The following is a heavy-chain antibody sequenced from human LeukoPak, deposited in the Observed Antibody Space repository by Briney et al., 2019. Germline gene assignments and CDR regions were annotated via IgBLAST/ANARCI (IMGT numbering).Heavy chain of an antibody. V-gene: IGHV3-23*01. CDR1: GFTFSSYA. CDR3: AKDEGHYYGSGSYSHY. D-gene: IGHD3-10*01. J-gene: IGHJ4*02. CDR2: ITGSGTFT. Sequence: GGSLRLSCAASGFTFSSYAMSWVRQAPGKGLEWVSAITGSGTFTYYADPVKGRFTISRDNSRNTLYLQMNSLRAEDTAVYYCAKDEGHYYGSGSYSHYWGQGTLVTVSS.